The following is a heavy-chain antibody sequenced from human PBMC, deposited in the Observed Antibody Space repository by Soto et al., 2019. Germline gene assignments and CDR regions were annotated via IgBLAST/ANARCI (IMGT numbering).Heavy chain of an antibody. J-gene: IGHJ5*02. CDR2: IYHSGST. D-gene: IGHD2-2*01. CDR3: ASVPAAMTWFDP. V-gene: IGHV4-30-2*01. CDR1: GGSISSGGYS. Sequence: QLQLQESGSGLVKPSQTLSLTCAVSGGSISSGGYSWSWIRQPPGKGLEWIGYIYHSGSTYYTPSLKSRVTISVDRPKNQFSLKLSSVTAADTAVYYCASVPAAMTWFDPWGQGTLVTVSS.